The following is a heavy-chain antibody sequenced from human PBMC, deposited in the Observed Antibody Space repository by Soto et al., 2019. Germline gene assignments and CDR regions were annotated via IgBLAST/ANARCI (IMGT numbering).Heavy chain of an antibody. Sequence: QVQLVESGGGVVQPGRSLRLSCAASGFIFSDYAIQWVRQAPGKGLYWVAMISYDGGSEFYADSVRGRFTVSRENATDALYLQMRSLVAADTGVYYCVRRAYCSRGDCFWYFAFWGRGTLVTVSS. CDR2: ISYDGGSE. D-gene: IGHD2-21*02. CDR1: GFIFSDYA. CDR3: VRRAYCSRGDCFWYFAF. J-gene: IGHJ2*01. V-gene: IGHV3-30*04.